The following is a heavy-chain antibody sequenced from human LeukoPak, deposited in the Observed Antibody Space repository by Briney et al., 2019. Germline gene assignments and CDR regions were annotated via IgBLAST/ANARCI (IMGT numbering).Heavy chain of an antibody. J-gene: IGHJ5*02. D-gene: IGHD6-13*01. Sequence: ASVKVSCKASGYTFTGYYMHWVRQAPGQGLEWMGWINPNSGGTNYAQKFQGWVTMTRDTSISTAYMELSRLRSDDTAVYYCARGRGYSSSWYMKSVGWFDPWGQGTLVTVSS. CDR1: GYTFTGYY. V-gene: IGHV1-2*04. CDR3: ARGRGYSSSWYMKSVGWFDP. CDR2: INPNSGGT.